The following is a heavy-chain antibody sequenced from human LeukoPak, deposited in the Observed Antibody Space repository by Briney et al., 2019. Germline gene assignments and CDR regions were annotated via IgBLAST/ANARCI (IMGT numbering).Heavy chain of an antibody. CDR3: AKAYCGGDCYPYFDS. CDR2: TNPNTGNT. CDR1: GYTVTNYD. V-gene: IGHV1-8*01. Sequence: ASGKVSCKAAGYTVTNYDISWVRQATGQGLEGRGGTNPNTGNTGYPKKFQGRETITTSTFTNTLYMELSGLTSEDTAIYYCAKAYCGGDCYPYFDSSGQGTPVTVSS. J-gene: IGHJ4*02. D-gene: IGHD2-21*01.